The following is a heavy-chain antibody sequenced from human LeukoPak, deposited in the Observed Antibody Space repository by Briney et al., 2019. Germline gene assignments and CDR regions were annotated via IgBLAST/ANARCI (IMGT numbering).Heavy chain of an antibody. D-gene: IGHD2-15*01. CDR1: GFTFSSYA. Sequence: GSLRLSCAASGFTFSSYAMSWVRQAPGKGLEWVSAISGSGGSTYYADSVKGRFSISRDNAKNALYLQMNSLRAEDTAMFYCAREFSGSISRHFDYWGQGTLVTVSS. CDR3: AREFSGSISRHFDY. J-gene: IGHJ4*02. V-gene: IGHV3-23*01. CDR2: ISGSGGST.